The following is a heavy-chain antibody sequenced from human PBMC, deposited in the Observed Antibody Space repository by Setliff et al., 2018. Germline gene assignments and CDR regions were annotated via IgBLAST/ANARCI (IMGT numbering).Heavy chain of an antibody. Sequence: GESLKISCAASGFTFRSYEMNWVRQAPGKGLEWISYITTSGSTIYYADSVKGRFTISRDNAKNSLYLQMNSLRAEDTAVYYCASHEPWLWNAFDIWGQGTMVTVSS. CDR3: ASHEPWLWNAFDI. D-gene: IGHD6-19*01. J-gene: IGHJ3*02. CDR2: ITTSGSTI. CDR1: GFTFRSYE. V-gene: IGHV3-48*03.